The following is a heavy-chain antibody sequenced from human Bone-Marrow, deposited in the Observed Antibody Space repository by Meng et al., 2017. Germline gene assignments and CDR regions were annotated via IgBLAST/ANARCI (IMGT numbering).Heavy chain of an antibody. Sequence: QGRLPDAGRGLVRPSGTLSLTCAVAGGSISSSNWWSWVRQPPGKGLEWIGEIYHSGSTNYNPSLKSRVTISVDKSKNQFSLKLSSVTAADTAVYYCARDLVRTAMVGVFDYWGQGTLVTVSS. V-gene: IGHV4-4*02. J-gene: IGHJ4*02. CDR3: ARDLVRTAMVGVFDY. CDR2: IYHSGST. CDR1: GGSISSSNW. D-gene: IGHD5-18*01.